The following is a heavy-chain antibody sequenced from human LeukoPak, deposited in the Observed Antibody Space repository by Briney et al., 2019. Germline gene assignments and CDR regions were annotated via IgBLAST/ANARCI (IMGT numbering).Heavy chain of an antibody. J-gene: IGHJ5*02. CDR1: GFTFNDYY. Sequence: GGSLKLSCAASGFTFNDYYMSWSRQAPGKGLEWLSYISPSTTHTSYADSVKGRFTISRDNAKNLLFLQMHSLRAEDTAVYYCARGGHGAADQWGQGTLVTVSS. D-gene: IGHD1-26*01. CDR2: ISPSTTHT. CDR3: ARGGHGAADQ. V-gene: IGHV3-11*05.